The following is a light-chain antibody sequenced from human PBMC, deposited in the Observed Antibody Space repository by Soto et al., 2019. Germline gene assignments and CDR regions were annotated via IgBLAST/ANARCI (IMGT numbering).Light chain of an antibody. J-gene: IGLJ2*01. CDR1: SSDVGGYNY. CDR3: SSYTSSSVV. CDR2: DVS. V-gene: IGLV2-14*01. Sequence: QSVLTQPASVSGSPGQSITISCTGTSSDVGGYNYVSWYQQHPGKAPKLMIYDVSNRPSGVSNRFSGSKSGNTASLTISGLQAEHEADYYCSSYTSSSVVFGRGTKLTVL.